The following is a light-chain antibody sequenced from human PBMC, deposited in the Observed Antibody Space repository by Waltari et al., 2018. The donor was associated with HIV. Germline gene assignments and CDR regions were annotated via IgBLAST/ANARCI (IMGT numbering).Light chain of an antibody. CDR1: SSDVGGYNY. CDR3: SSYAGSNNLV. J-gene: IGLJ2*01. V-gene: IGLV2-8*01. Sequence: QSALTQPPSASGSPGQSVTISCTGTSSDVGGYNYFSWYQQLPGKAPKLTIYEVYKRPSGVPDRFSGSKSGNTASLTVSGLQAEDEADYYCSSYAGSNNLVFGGGTKLTVL. CDR2: EVY.